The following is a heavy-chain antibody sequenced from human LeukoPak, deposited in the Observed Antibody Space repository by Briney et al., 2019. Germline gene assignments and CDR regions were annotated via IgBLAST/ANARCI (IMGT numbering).Heavy chain of an antibody. CDR3: ATSTLRAYFHDY. D-gene: IGHD3-16*01. Sequence: PSETLSLTCTVSSGSISNDNYYWVWIRPPPGKGLEWIGSIYYSGSTYYNPSLKSRVTISVDTSKNQFSLELDSVTAADTAVYFCATSTLRAYFHDYWGQGTLVTVSS. CDR2: IYYSGST. V-gene: IGHV4-39*01. J-gene: IGHJ4*02. CDR1: SGSISNDNYY.